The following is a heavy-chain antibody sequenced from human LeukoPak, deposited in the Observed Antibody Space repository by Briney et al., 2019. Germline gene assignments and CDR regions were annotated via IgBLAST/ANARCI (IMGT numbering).Heavy chain of an antibody. CDR3: TKGYDFWSGYYLDY. Sequence: PGGFLRLSCAASGFTFNNHAMNWVRQAPGKGLEWVSAIGGSGGSTYYADSVKGRFTISRDNSKNTLYLQMNSLRAEDTAVYYCTKGYDFWSGYYLDYWGQGTLVTVSS. V-gene: IGHV3-23*01. CDR2: IGGSGGST. CDR1: GFTFNNHA. D-gene: IGHD3-3*01. J-gene: IGHJ4*02.